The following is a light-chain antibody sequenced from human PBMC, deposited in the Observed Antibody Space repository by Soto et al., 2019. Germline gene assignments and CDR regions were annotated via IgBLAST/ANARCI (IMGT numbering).Light chain of an antibody. Sequence: EIVLTQSPATLSLSPGERTTLSCRASQGVSSYLAWYQQKPGQAPRLLIYDASNRATGIPARFSGSGSGTDFTLTISSLEPEDFAVYYCQHRSNWPSFGPGTKVDIK. CDR2: DAS. J-gene: IGKJ3*01. CDR3: QHRSNWPS. V-gene: IGKV3-11*01. CDR1: QGVSSY.